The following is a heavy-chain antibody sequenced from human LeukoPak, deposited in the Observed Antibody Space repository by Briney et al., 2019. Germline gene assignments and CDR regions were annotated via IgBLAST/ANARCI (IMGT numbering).Heavy chain of an antibody. CDR2: IYYSGST. Sequence: SETLSLTCTVSGGSMSSYYWSWIRQPPGTGLEWIGYIYYSGSTNYNPSLKSRVTVSIDTSKNQFSLKLSSVTAADTAVYYCARAPAFRRVLVPRYWYFDLWGRGTLVTVSS. D-gene: IGHD6-13*01. J-gene: IGHJ2*01. V-gene: IGHV4-59*12. CDR1: GGSMSSYY. CDR3: ARAPAFRRVLVPRYWYFDL.